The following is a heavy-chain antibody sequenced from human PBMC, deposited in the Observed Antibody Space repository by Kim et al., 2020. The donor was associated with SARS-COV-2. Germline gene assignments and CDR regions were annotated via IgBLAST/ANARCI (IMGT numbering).Heavy chain of an antibody. CDR2: INAGNGNT. CDR3: ARTYYDILTGSIRSYFDY. J-gene: IGHJ4*02. CDR1: GYTFISYA. V-gene: IGHV1-3*01. Sequence: ASVKVSCKASGYTFISYAMHWVRQAPGQRLEWMGWINAGNGNTKYSQKFQGRVTITRDTSATTAYMEVSSLRSEDTAVYYCARTYYDILTGSIRSYFDYWGQGTLVTVSS. D-gene: IGHD3-9*01.